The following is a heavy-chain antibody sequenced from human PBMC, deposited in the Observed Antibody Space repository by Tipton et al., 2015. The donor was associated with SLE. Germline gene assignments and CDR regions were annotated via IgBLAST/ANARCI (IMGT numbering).Heavy chain of an antibody. V-gene: IGHV4-39*07. D-gene: IGHD3-10*01. CDR3: ARATLLTQRITMADAFDI. CDR2: THYTGVT. J-gene: IGHJ3*02. CDR1: GGSISSSSDY. Sequence: TLSLTCTVPGGSISSSSDYWGWIRQPPGKGLEWIGNTHYTGVTYYNPSLKSRVTISVDTSKNQFSLKLTSVTAADTALYYCARATLLTQRITMADAFDIWGQGTMVTVSS.